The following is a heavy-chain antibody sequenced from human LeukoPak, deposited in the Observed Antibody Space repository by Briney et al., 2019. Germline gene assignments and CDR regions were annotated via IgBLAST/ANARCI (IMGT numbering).Heavy chain of an antibody. CDR3: ARGPGPAAVTVTTNNWFDP. J-gene: IGHJ5*02. Sequence: SETLSLTCTVSGGSISSSSYYWGWIRQPPGKGLEWIGSIYYSGSTYYNPSLKSRVTISVDTSKNQFSLKLSSVTAADTAVYYCARGPGPAAVTVTTNNWFDPWGQGTPVTVSS. CDR1: GGSISSSSYY. V-gene: IGHV4-39*07. CDR2: IYYSGST. D-gene: IGHD4-17*01.